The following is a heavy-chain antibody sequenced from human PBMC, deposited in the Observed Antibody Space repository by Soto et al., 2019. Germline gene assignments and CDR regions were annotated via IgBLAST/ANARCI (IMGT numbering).Heavy chain of an antibody. J-gene: IGHJ4*02. V-gene: IGHV1-18*04. CDR3: ARSSDGYRSGWYGGYFDS. Sequence: QVQLVQSGAEVKKPVASVKVSCKASGYTFTRYGISWVRQAPGQGIELMGWIRAYNGYTNYAQKFQGRVTITTDTSTSTAYMELRSLMSDDTAVYYGARSSDGYRSGWYGGYFDSWGQGTLVTVSS. CDR2: IRAYNGYT. D-gene: IGHD6-19*01. CDR1: GYTFTRYG.